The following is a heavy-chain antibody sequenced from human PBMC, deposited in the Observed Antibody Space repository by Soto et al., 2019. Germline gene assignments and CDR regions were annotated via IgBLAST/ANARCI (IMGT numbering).Heavy chain of an antibody. Sequence: ASVKVSCKASGYTFTSYAMHCVRQAPGQRLEWMGWINAGNGNTKYSQKFQGRVTITRDTSASTAYMELSSLRSEDTAVYYCARDRGFKAARYNWFDPWGQGTLVTVSS. D-gene: IGHD6-25*01. V-gene: IGHV1-3*01. J-gene: IGHJ5*02. CDR1: GYTFTSYA. CDR2: INAGNGNT. CDR3: ARDRGFKAARYNWFDP.